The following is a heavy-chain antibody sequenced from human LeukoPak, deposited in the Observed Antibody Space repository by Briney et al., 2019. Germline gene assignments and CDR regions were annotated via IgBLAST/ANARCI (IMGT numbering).Heavy chain of an antibody. D-gene: IGHD6-13*01. CDR3: ARVAGYSSSWYDY. CDR2: FNPNSGDT. Sequence: ASVKVSCKASGYTFTGYYIHWVRQAPGQGLEWMGWFNPNSGDTKYSQKFQGRVIMTRDTSISTAYMELSRRRSDDTAVYHCARVAGYSSSWYDYWGQGTLVTVSS. CDR1: GYTFTGYY. V-gene: IGHV1-2*02. J-gene: IGHJ4*02.